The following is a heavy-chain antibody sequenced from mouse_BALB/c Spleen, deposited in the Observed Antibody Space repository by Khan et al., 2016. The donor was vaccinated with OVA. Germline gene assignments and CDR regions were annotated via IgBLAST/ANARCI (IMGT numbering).Heavy chain of an antibody. CDR1: GFNFSSYG. V-gene: IGHV5-6*01. J-gene: IGHJ4*01. CDR3: TRAYYGNDDYAMDN. D-gene: IGHD2-9*01. CDR2: ISRGGGYT. Sequence: EVELVESGGDLVKPGGSLKLSCAASGFNFSSYGMSWVRQTPDKRLEWVASISRGGGYTYYAASVKGRFTISRDNAKNTLYLQMSSLKSEDTAMFYCTRAYYGNDDYAMDNWGQGTSVTVSS.